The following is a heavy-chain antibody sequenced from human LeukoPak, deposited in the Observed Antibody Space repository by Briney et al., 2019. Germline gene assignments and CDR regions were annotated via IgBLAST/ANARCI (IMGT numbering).Heavy chain of an antibody. CDR3: AKTLAVAGRLWYFDL. V-gene: IGHV3-9*03. J-gene: IGHJ2*01. CDR2: ISWNSGSI. Sequence: PGGSLRLSCAASGFTFDDYAMHWVRQAPGKGLEWVSGISWNSGSIGYADSGKGRFTISRDNAKTSLYLQMNSLRAEDMALYYCAKTLAVAGRLWYFDLWGRGTLVTVSS. D-gene: IGHD6-19*01. CDR1: GFTFDDYA.